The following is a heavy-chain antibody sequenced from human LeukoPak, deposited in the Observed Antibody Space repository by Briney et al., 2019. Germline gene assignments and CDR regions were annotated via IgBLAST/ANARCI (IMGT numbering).Heavy chain of an antibody. V-gene: IGHV1-18*04. J-gene: IGHJ5*02. Sequence: ASVKVSCKASGYTFTSYGISWVRQAPGQGLEWMGWISAYNGNTNYAQKLQGRVTMTTDTSTSTACMELRSLRSDDTAVYYCARDLVDTMVRGVNWFDPWGQGTLVTVSS. CDR3: ARDLVDTMVRGVNWFDP. CDR1: GYTFTSYG. D-gene: IGHD3-10*01. CDR2: ISAYNGNT.